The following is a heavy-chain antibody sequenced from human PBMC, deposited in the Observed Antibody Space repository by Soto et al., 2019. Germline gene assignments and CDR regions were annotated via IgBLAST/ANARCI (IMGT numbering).Heavy chain of an antibody. Sequence: EVQLLESGGGLVQPGGSLRLSCAASGFTFSSYAMSWVRQAPGKGLEWVSAISGSGGSTYYADSVKGRFTISRDNSKNKLYLQRNSLRAEDTAVYYCAKDVAAAGHFFDYWGQGTLVTVSS. CDR2: ISGSGGST. V-gene: IGHV3-23*01. CDR1: GFTFSSYA. CDR3: AKDVAAAGHFFDY. J-gene: IGHJ4*02. D-gene: IGHD6-13*01.